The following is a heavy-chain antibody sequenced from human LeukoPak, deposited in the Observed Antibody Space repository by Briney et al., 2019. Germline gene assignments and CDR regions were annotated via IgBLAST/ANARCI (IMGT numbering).Heavy chain of an antibody. Sequence: ASVKVSCKASGGTFSSYAISWVRQAPGHGLEWMGGIIPIFGTANYAQKFQGRVTITADKSTSTAYMELSSLRSEDTAVYYCARGLWFGELLGPYYYYYGMDVWGKGTTVTVSS. J-gene: IGHJ6*04. CDR1: GGTFSSYA. CDR2: IIPIFGTA. D-gene: IGHD3-10*01. V-gene: IGHV1-69*06. CDR3: ARGLWFGELLGPYYYYYGMDV.